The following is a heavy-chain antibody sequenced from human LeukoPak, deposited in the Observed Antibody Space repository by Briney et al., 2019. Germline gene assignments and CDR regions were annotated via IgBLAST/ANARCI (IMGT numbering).Heavy chain of an antibody. Sequence: ASVKVSCKASGGTFSSYAISWVRQAPGQGLEWMGRIIPILGIANYAQKFQGRVTITADKSTSTAYMELSSLRSEDTAVYYCARSMVRGVITRGPFDYWGQGTLVTVSS. CDR1: GGTFSSYA. J-gene: IGHJ4*02. CDR2: IIPILGIA. V-gene: IGHV1-69*04. CDR3: ARSMVRGVITRGPFDY. D-gene: IGHD3-10*01.